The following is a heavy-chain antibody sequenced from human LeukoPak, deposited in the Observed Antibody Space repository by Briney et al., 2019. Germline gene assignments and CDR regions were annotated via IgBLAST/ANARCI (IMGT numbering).Heavy chain of an antibody. V-gene: IGHV3-9*01. CDR2: ISWNSGSI. CDR3: SKALLTRELLQPNIDY. Sequence: GGSLRLSCAASGFTFDDYAMHWVRQAPGKGLEWVSGISWNSGSIGYADSVKGRFTISRDNAKNSLYLQMNSLRAEDTALYYCSKALLTRELLQPNIDYWGQGTLVTVSS. D-gene: IGHD3-10*01. CDR1: GFTFDDYA. J-gene: IGHJ4*02.